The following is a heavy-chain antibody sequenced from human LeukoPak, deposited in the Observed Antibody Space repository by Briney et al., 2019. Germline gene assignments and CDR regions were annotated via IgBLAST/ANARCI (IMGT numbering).Heavy chain of an antibody. V-gene: IGHV1-18*01. CDR1: GYTSTSYG. J-gene: IGHJ4*02. CDR3: ASGHKDYYDSSGYFDY. CDR2: ISAYNGNT. D-gene: IGHD3-22*01. Sequence: ASVKVSCKASGYTSTSYGISWVRQAPGQGLEWMGWISAYNGNTNYAQKLQGRVTMTTDTSTSTAYMELRSLRSDDTAVYYCASGHKDYYDSSGYFDYWGQGTLVTVSS.